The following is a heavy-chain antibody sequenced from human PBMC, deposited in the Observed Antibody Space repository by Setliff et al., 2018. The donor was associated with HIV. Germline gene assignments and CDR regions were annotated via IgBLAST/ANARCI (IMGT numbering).Heavy chain of an antibody. J-gene: IGHJ5*02. D-gene: IGHD2-21*02. CDR1: GGSISSYY. CDR2: IYTSGST. CDR3: ARRAGGVTGFGP. V-gene: IGHV4-4*08. Sequence: PSETLSLTCTVSGGSISSYYWSWIRQPPGKGLEWIGYIYTSGSTNYNPSLKSRVNIPVDTSKNQFSLKLSSVTAADTAVYYCARRAGGVTGFGPWGQGILVTVSS.